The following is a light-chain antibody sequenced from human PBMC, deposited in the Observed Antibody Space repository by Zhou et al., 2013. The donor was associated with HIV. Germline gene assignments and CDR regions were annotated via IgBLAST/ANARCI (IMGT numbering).Light chain of an antibody. CDR3: QQYNSYSRT. V-gene: IGKV1-16*01. CDR2: KAS. CDR1: QGIRNH. J-gene: IGKJ1*01. Sequence: DIQVTQSPFSLSASVGDRVTITCRASQGIRNHLAWFQQKPGKAPKLLIYKASSLESGVPSRFSGSGSGTEFTLTISSLQPDDFATYYCQQYNSYSRTFGQGTKVEIK.